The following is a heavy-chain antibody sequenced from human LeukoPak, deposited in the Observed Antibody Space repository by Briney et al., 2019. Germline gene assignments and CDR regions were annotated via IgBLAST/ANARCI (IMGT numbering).Heavy chain of an antibody. CDR3: AKVMYSSGWSDAFDI. J-gene: IGHJ3*02. D-gene: IGHD6-19*01. Sequence: GGSLRLSCAASGFTFDDYAMHWVRQAPGKGLEWVSGISWNSGSIGYADSVKGRFTISRDNAKNSLYLQMNSLRAEDTALYYCAKVMYSSGWSDAFDIWGQGTMVTVSS. V-gene: IGHV3-9*01. CDR1: GFTFDDYA. CDR2: ISWNSGSI.